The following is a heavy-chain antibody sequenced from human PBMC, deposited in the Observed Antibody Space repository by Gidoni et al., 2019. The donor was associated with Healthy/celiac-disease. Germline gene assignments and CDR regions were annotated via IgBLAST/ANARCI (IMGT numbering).Heavy chain of an antibody. CDR2: IKSKTDGGTT. Sequence: EVQLVESGGGLVKPGGSLRLSCAASGFPFSNAWMSWVRQAPGKGLEWVGRIKSKTDGGTTDYAAPVKGRFTISRDDSKNTLYLQMNSLKTEDTAVYYCTTDGASSGWYDYYYYYYMDVWGKGTTVTVSS. CDR1: GFPFSNAW. J-gene: IGHJ6*03. CDR3: TTDGASSGWYDYYYYYYMDV. D-gene: IGHD6-19*01. V-gene: IGHV3-15*01.